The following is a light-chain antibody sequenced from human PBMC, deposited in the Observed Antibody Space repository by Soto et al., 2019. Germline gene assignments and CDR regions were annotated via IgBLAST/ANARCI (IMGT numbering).Light chain of an antibody. CDR2: DVS. V-gene: IGLV2-14*01. Sequence: QPVLTQPASVSGSPGQSITISCTGTSSDVGGYNYVSWYQQHPGKAPKLMIYDVSNRPSGVPNRFSGSKSGNTASLTISGLQAEDEADYYCSSYTISSTVVFGGGTKVTVL. CDR1: SSDVGGYNY. J-gene: IGLJ2*01. CDR3: SSYTISSTVV.